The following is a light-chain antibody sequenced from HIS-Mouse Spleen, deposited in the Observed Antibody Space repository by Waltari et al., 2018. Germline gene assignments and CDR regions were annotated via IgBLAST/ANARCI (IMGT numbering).Light chain of an antibody. V-gene: IGLV3-25*03. J-gene: IGLJ2*01. CDR2: KDS. Sequence: SYELTQPPSVSVSPGQTARITCSGDALPKQYAYWYRQKPGQAPVLVIYKDSERPSGSPDGFSGSSSGTTVTLTISGVQAEDEADYYCQSADSSGTYHVVFGGGTKLTVL. CDR1: ALPKQY. CDR3: QSADSSGTYHVV.